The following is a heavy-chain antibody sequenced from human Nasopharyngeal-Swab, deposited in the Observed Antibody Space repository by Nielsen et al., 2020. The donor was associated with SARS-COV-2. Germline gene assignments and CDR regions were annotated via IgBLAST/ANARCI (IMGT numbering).Heavy chain of an antibody. CDR2: IYYSGST. D-gene: IGHD3-3*01. Sequence: SETLSLTCIVSGGSISSGGYYWSWVRQHPGKGLEWIGYIYYSGSTYYNPSLKSRVTISVDTSKNQFSLKLSSVTAADTAVYYCARRFTDTIFGANNYYFDYWGQGTLATVSS. J-gene: IGHJ4*02. V-gene: IGHV4-31*03. CDR1: GGSISSGGYY. CDR3: ARRFTDTIFGANNYYFDY.